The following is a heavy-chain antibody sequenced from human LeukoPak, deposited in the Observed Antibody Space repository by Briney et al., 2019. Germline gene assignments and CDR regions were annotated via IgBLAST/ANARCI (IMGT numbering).Heavy chain of an antibody. V-gene: IGHV3-7*01. D-gene: IGHD5-12*01. CDR1: GINFRGYW. CDR2: MKQDGSEK. Sequence: TGGSLRLSCAVSGINFRGYWMAWVRQAPGKGLEWVANMKQDGSEKYYVDSVKGRFTISRDNAKNSLYLEMNSLRVEDTAVYYCARGLGHTGYDLYDSWGQGTLVTVSS. CDR3: ARGLGHTGYDLYDS. J-gene: IGHJ4*02.